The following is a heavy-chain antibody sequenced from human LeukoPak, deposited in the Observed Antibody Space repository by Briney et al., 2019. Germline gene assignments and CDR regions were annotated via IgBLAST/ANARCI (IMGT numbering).Heavy chain of an antibody. V-gene: IGHV3-30*02. D-gene: IGHD6-6*01. Sequence: GSLRLSCTASGFNFSRNGMHWVRQAPGKGLEWVAFIRFDGTNTLYAASVRGRFTTSRDNSKNTLYLQMNSLRAEDTAVYYCARDPNPLSTSWAWGYYFDYWGQGTLVTVSS. J-gene: IGHJ4*02. CDR1: GFNFSRNG. CDR3: ARDPNPLSTSWAWGYYFDY. CDR2: IRFDGTNT.